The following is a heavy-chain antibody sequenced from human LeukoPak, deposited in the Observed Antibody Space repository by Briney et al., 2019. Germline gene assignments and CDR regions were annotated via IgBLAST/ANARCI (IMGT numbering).Heavy chain of an antibody. Sequence: PGGSLRLSCAASGSTFDDYGMTWVRQAPGKGLEWVSGINWNGASTGYADSVKGRFTISRDNAKNSLYLQMNSLRAEDTALYYCAREVGIVVVIEGVFDIWGQGTMVTVSA. V-gene: IGHV3-20*04. CDR2: INWNGAST. CDR3: AREVGIVVVIEGVFDI. CDR1: GSTFDDYG. D-gene: IGHD3-22*01. J-gene: IGHJ3*02.